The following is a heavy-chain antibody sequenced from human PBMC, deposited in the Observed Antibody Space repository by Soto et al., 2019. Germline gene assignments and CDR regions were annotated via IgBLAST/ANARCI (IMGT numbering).Heavy chain of an antibody. CDR1: GGSFSGYY. CDR2: INHSGST. V-gene: IGHV4-34*01. CDR3: ARGKQLVPGSYFDY. Sequence: PETMSLACAVDGGSFSGYYWSWIRQPPEKGLEWIGEINHSGSTNYNPSLKSRVTISVDTSKNQFSLKLSSVTAADTAVYSCARGKQLVPGSYFDYWGQGTLVTVSS. J-gene: IGHJ4*02. D-gene: IGHD6-6*01.